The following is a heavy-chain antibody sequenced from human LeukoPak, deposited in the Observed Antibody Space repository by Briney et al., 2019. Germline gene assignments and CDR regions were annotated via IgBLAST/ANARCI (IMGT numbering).Heavy chain of an antibody. CDR2: ISGSGGST. D-gene: IGHD3-3*01. CDR3: ANRRDGVFWY. CDR1: GFTFSSYA. J-gene: IGHJ4*02. Sequence: GGSLRLSCAASGFTFSSYAMSWVRQAPGKGLAWVSAISGSGGSTYYADSVKGRFTISRDNSKNTLYLQMNSLRAEDTAVYSCANRRDGVFWYWGQGTLVTVSS. V-gene: IGHV3-23*01.